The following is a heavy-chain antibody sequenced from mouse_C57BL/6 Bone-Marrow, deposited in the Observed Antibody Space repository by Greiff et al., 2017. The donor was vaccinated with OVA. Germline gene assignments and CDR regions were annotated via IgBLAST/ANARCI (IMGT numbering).Heavy chain of an antibody. J-gene: IGHJ2*01. CDR2: ISSGGSYT. CDR1: GFTFSSYG. V-gene: IGHV5-6*01. Sequence: EVQVVESGGDLVKPGGSLKLSCAASGFTFSSYGMSWVRQTPDKRLEWVATISSGGSYTYYPDSVKGRFTISRDNAKNTLYLQMSSLKSEDTAMYYCARHTGTPFDYWGQGTTLTVSS. CDR3: ARHTGTPFDY. D-gene: IGHD4-1*01.